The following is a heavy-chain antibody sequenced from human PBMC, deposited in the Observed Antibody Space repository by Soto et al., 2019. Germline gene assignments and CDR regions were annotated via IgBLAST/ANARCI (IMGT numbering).Heavy chain of an antibody. CDR3: AKDAITMVRGVISYYGMDV. Sequence: EVQLVESGGGLVQPGRSLRLSCAASGFTFDDYAMHWVRQAPGNGLEWVSGISWNSGSIGYADSVKGRFTISRDNAKNSLYLQMNSLRAEDTALYYCAKDAITMVRGVISYYGMDVWGQGTTVTVSS. J-gene: IGHJ6*02. D-gene: IGHD3-10*01. V-gene: IGHV3-9*01. CDR2: ISWNSGSI. CDR1: GFTFDDYA.